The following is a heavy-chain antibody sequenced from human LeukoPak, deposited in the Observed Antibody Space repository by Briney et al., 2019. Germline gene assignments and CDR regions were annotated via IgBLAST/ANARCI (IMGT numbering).Heavy chain of an antibody. CDR2: IYYSGNT. J-gene: IGHJ4*02. V-gene: IGHV4-39*01. Sequence: SETLSLTCTVSGGSISSSSYYWGWIRQPPGKGLEWIGSIYYSGNTYYNPSLKSRVTISVYTSKNQFSLKLSSVTAADTAVYYCARQQNRGYGLPFDYWGQGTLVTVSS. D-gene: IGHD5-12*01. CDR1: GGSISSSSYY. CDR3: ARQQNRGYGLPFDY.